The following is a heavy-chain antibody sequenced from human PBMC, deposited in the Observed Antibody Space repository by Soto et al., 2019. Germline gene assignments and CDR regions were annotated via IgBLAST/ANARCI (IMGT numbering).Heavy chain of an antibody. CDR2: IYHSGST. Sequence: QVQLQESGPGLVKPSGTLSLTCAVSSGSISSSNWWSWVRQPPGKGLEWIGEIYHSGSTNYNPSLKRRVTISVDKSKNQFSLKLSSVTAADSAVYYCARESTYYDILTGYQNYYYMDVWSKGTTVTVSS. J-gene: IGHJ6*03. CDR1: SGSISSSNW. D-gene: IGHD3-9*01. CDR3: ARESTYYDILTGYQNYYYMDV. V-gene: IGHV4-4*02.